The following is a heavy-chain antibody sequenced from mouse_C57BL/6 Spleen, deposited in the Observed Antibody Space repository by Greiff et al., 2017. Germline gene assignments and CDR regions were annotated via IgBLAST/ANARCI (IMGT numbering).Heavy chain of an antibody. J-gene: IGHJ3*01. CDR2: ISSGGDYI. CDR1: GFTFSSYA. V-gene: IGHV5-9-1*02. D-gene: IGHD2-4*01. CDR3: TRAYDYSAWFAY. Sequence: EVQGVESGEGLVKPGGSLKLSCAASGFTFSSYAMSWVRQTPEKRLEWVAYISSGGDYIYYADTVKGRFTISRDNARNTLYLQMSSLKSEDTAMYYCTRAYDYSAWFAYWGQGTLVTVSA.